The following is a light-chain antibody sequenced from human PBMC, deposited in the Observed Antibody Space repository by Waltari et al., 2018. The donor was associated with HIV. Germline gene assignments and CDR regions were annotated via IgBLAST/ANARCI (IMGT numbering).Light chain of an antibody. CDR1: TSHVGAYDY. Sequence: QSALTQPASVSGSPGPSITMSCTGATSHVGAYDYVSWYQQYPGKAPKLIIYEVTNRPSGVSNRFSGSKSGITASLTISGLQTEDEADYYCSSYTNINTVVFGGGTKLTVL. CDR2: EVT. CDR3: SSYTNINTVV. J-gene: IGLJ2*01. V-gene: IGLV2-14*01.